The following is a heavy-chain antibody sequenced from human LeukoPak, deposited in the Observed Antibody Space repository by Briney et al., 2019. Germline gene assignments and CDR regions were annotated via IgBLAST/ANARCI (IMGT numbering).Heavy chain of an antibody. V-gene: IGHV4-38-2*02. Sequence: SETLSLTCTVSGYSISSGYYWGWIRQPPGKGLEWIGSIYHSGSTYYNPSLKSRVTISADTSKNQFSLKLSSVTAADTAVYYCAREDDSSGYSYYFDYWGQGTLVTVSS. CDR2: IYHSGST. CDR3: AREDDSSGYSYYFDY. CDR1: GYSISSGYY. J-gene: IGHJ4*02. D-gene: IGHD3-22*01.